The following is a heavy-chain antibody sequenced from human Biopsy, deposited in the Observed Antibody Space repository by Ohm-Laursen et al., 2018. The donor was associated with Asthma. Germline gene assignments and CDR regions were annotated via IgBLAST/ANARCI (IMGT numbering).Heavy chain of an antibody. CDR1: GFTFGDYW. J-gene: IGHJ4*02. Sequence: SLRLSCTASGFTFGDYWMSWVRQAPGKGLEWVAVISYDGSNKYYADSVKGRFTISRDNSKNTLYLQMNSLRAEDTAVYYCASQSSGADFWSGYYYFDYWGQGTLVTVSS. CDR2: ISYDGSNK. D-gene: IGHD3-3*01. V-gene: IGHV3-30*03. CDR3: ASQSSGADFWSGYYYFDY.